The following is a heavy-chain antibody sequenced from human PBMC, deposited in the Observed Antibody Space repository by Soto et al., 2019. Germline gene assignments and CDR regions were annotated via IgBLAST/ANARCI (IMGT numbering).Heavy chain of an antibody. Sequence: QVQLVESGGGVVQPGRSLRLSCAASGFTFSSYAMHWVRQAPGKGLEWVAVISYDGSNKYYADSVKGRFTISRDNSKNTPYLQMNSLRAEDTAVYYCARERSKRAYWGPGTLVTVSS. J-gene: IGHJ4*02. V-gene: IGHV3-30-3*01. CDR2: ISYDGSNK. CDR1: GFTFSSYA. CDR3: ARERSKRAY.